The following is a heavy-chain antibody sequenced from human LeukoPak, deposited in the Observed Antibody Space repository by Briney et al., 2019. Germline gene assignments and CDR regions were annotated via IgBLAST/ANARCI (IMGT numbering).Heavy chain of an antibody. D-gene: IGHD6-19*01. V-gene: IGHV3-74*01. CDR2: ISRDSDGSNT. Sequence: PGGSLRLSCAASGFSVSSKWMHWVRQAPGEGLMWVSLISRDSDGSNTNYADSVKGRFTISRDNAKNTVYLQMSSLRAEDTAVYYCARDYYSSGWYPMVADHWGQGTLVTVSS. J-gene: IGHJ5*02. CDR1: GFSVSSKW. CDR3: ARDYYSSGWYPMVADH.